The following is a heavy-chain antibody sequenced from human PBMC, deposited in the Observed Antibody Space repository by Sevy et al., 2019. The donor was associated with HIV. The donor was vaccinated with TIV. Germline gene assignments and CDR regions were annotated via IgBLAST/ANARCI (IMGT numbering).Heavy chain of an antibody. Sequence: GGSLRLSCAASGFTFSSYSMNWVRQAPGKGLEWVSYISSSSSTIYYADSVKGRFTISRDNAKNSLYLQMNSLRDEDTAVYYCARGGKDHNYDILTGYEYYFDYWGQGTLVTVSS. CDR2: ISSSSSTI. D-gene: IGHD3-9*01. CDR1: GFTFSSYS. CDR3: ARGGKDHNYDILTGYEYYFDY. J-gene: IGHJ4*02. V-gene: IGHV3-48*02.